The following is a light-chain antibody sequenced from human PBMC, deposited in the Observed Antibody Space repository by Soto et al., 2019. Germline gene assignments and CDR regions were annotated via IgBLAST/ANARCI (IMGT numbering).Light chain of an antibody. J-gene: IGLJ1*01. V-gene: IGLV2-14*01. CDR2: DVS. CDR3: SSYTSSSRV. Sequence: QSVLTQPASVSGSPGQSITISCTGTSSDVGGYNYVSWYQQHPGKAPKLMIYDVSNRPSGVSNRFSGSKSGNTASLTISGLQAEDEADYYCSSYTSSSRVFGTWTKLTVL. CDR1: SSDVGGYNY.